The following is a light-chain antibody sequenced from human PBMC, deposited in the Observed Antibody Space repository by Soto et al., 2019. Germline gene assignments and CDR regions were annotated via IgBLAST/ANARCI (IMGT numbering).Light chain of an antibody. J-gene: IGLJ2*01. V-gene: IGLV2-23*01. CDR2: EDT. CDR1: SNNIDSHNF. CDR3: CSYAGQTVL. Sequence: SVLTEPASVSGAPGQSITISCTVTSNNIDSHNFVSWYQQHPGKVPNLMIYEDTERPSGVSDRFSGSKSGRTASLTTSGLQTEDEADYYCCSYAGQTVLFAGGPKVTV.